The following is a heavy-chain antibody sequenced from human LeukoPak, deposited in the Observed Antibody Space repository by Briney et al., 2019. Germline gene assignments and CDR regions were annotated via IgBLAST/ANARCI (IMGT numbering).Heavy chain of an antibody. V-gene: IGHV1-69*13. Sequence: ASVKASCKASGYTFTSYYMHWVRQAPGQGLEWMGGIIPIFGTANYAQKFQGRVTITADESTSTAYMELSSLRSEDTAVYYCARGPAGGSYSDYWGQGTLVTVSS. CDR1: GYTFTSYY. D-gene: IGHD1-26*01. J-gene: IGHJ4*02. CDR3: ARGPAGGSYSDY. CDR2: IIPIFGTA.